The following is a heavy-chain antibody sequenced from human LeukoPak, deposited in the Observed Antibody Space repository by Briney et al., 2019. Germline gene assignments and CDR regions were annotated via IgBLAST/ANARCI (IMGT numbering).Heavy chain of an antibody. CDR1: GGSFSGYY. Sequence: ETSETLSLTCAVYGGSFSGYYWSWIRQPPGKGLEWIGEINHSGSTNYNPSLTSRVTISVDTSENQFSLKLSSVTAADTAVYFCARGLYDSSGPLPGDYWGQGTLVTVSS. V-gene: IGHV4-34*01. CDR3: ARGLYDSSGPLPGDY. J-gene: IGHJ4*02. D-gene: IGHD3-22*01. CDR2: INHSGST.